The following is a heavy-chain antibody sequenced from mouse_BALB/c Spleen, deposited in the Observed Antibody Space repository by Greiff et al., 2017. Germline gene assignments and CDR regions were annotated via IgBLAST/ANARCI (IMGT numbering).Heavy chain of an antibody. CDR1: GYSITGDYA. J-gene: IGHJ3*01. CDR2: ISYSGST. Sequence: EVHLVESGPGLVKPSQSLSLTCTVTGYSITGDYAWTLIRQFPGNKLEWMGYISYSGSTSYNPSLKSRISITRDTSKNQFFLQLNSVTTEDTATYYCARTHYYGSSPFAYWGQGTLVTVSA. D-gene: IGHD1-1*01. V-gene: IGHV3-2*02. CDR3: ARTHYYGSSPFAY.